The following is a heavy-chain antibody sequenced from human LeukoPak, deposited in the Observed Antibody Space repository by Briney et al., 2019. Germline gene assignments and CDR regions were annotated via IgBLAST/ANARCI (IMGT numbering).Heavy chain of an antibody. Sequence: GGSLRLSCAASGFTFSSYSMNWVRQAPGKGLEWVSYISSSSSTIYYADSVKGRFTISRDNAKNSLYLQMNSLRAEDTAVYYCARDYYYYYYMDVWGKGTTVTVSS. V-gene: IGHV3-48*01. CDR2: ISSSSSTI. CDR1: GFTFSSYS. CDR3: ARDYYYYYYMDV. J-gene: IGHJ6*03.